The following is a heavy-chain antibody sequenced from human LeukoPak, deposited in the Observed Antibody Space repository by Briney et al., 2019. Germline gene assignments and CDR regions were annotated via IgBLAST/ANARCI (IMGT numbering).Heavy chain of an antibody. D-gene: IGHD4-17*01. J-gene: IGHJ4*02. CDR1: GFTFISYT. Sequence: PGGSLRLSCAASGFTFISYTMNWVPQAPGKGLEWVSSISGSSSNIYYADSVKGRFTISRDNAKNSLNLQMDSLRAEDTGIYYCARDRYGDHSFDFWGQGTLVTVSS. CDR2: ISGSSSNI. CDR3: ARDRYGDHSFDF. V-gene: IGHV3-21*06.